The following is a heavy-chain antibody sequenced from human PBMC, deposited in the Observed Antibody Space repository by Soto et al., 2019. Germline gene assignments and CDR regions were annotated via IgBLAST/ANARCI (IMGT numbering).Heavy chain of an antibody. CDR3: AGHGPGRVPAASMRLNWFDP. V-gene: IGHV4-30-4*01. J-gene: IGHJ5*02. CDR2: IYYSGST. Sequence: PSETLSLTXTVSGGSISSGDYYWSWIRQPPGKGLEWIGYIYYSGSTYYNPSLKSRVTISVDTSKNQFSLKLSSVTAADTAVYYCAGHGPGRVPAASMRLNWFDPWGQGTLVTVSS. D-gene: IGHD2-2*01. CDR1: GGSISSGDYY.